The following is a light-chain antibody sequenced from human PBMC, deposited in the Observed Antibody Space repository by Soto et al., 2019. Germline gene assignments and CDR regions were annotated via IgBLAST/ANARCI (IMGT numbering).Light chain of an antibody. CDR2: KAS. CDR1: QSISSW. Sequence: DIQMTQSPSTLSASVGEKVTITCRASQSISSWLAWYQQKPGKAPKLLIYKASSLETGVPSRFSGSGSGTEFTLTISSLQPDDFATYYCQQYNSYSPTTFGQGTKVDIK. CDR3: QQYNSYSPTT. V-gene: IGKV1-5*03. J-gene: IGKJ1*01.